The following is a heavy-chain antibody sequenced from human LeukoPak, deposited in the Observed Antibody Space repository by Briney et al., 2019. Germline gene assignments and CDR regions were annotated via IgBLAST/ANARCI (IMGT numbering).Heavy chain of an antibody. J-gene: IGHJ4*02. D-gene: IGHD4-17*01. V-gene: IGHV3-74*01. CDR2: INSDGSST. CDR1: GFTFSSYW. Sequence: GGSLRLSCAASGFTFSSYWMHWVRQAPGKGLVWVSRINSDGSSTSYADSVKGRFTISRDNAKNTLYLQMNSLRAEDTAVYYCARNPYGDYWFDYWGQGTLVTVSS. CDR3: ARNPYGDYWFDY.